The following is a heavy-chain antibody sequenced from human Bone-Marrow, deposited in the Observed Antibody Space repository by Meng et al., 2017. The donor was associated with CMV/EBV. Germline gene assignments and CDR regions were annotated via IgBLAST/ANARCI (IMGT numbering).Heavy chain of an antibody. CDR1: GLTLSSYG. CDR2: IRYDGGKK. D-gene: IGHD3-10*01. CDR3: TKDSGRGGHLWFRGVDY. J-gene: IGHJ4*02. Sequence: GGSLRLSCAASGLTLSSYGIHWVRQAPGKGLEWVAFIRYDGGKKEYVDSVEGRFTISRDNSKNTVNLQMNSLRAEDTAVYYCTKDSGRGGHLWFRGVDYWGQGTLVTVSS. V-gene: IGHV3-30*02.